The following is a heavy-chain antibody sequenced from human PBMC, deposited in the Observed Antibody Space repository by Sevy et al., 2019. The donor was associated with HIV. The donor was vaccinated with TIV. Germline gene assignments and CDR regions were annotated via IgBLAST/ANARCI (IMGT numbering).Heavy chain of an antibody. J-gene: IGHJ4*02. D-gene: IGHD3-9*01. CDR1: GFTFSSYA. CDR3: AVRHIEAGAGY. V-gene: IGHV3-23*01. CDR2: ISGSGGST. Sequence: GGSLRLSCAASGFTFSSYAMSWVRQAPGKGLEWVSAISGSGGSTYYADSVKGRFTISRDNSKNTLYLQMNSLRAEDTAVYYCAVRHIEAGAGYWGQGTLVTVSS.